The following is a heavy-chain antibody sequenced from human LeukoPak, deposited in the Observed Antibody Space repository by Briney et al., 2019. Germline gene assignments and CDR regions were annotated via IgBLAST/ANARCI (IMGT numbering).Heavy chain of an antibody. Sequence: PSETLSLTCTVSGGSISSYYWSWIRQPAGKGLEWIGRIYTSGSTNYNPSLKSRVTMSVDTSKNQFSLKLSSVTAADTAVYYCARARAAWELLWDAFDIWGQGTMVTVSS. D-gene: IGHD1-26*01. CDR1: GGSISSYY. CDR2: IYTSGST. J-gene: IGHJ3*02. V-gene: IGHV4-4*07. CDR3: ARARAAWELLWDAFDI.